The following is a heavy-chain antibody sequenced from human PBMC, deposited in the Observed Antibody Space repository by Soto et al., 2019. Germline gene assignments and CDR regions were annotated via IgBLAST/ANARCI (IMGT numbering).Heavy chain of an antibody. V-gene: IGHV1-8*01. CDR2: MNPGSGDT. J-gene: IGHJ5*02. Sequence: ASVKVSCKASGYSFTNNDVSWVRQATGQGLEWMGWMNPGSGDTGYAQKFQGRVTMTRDISIATAYLELSSLRSDDTAIYYCARMATVGPLNWFAPWGQGTLVPGSS. D-gene: IGHD3-16*02. CDR1: GYSFTNND. CDR3: ARMATVGPLNWFAP.